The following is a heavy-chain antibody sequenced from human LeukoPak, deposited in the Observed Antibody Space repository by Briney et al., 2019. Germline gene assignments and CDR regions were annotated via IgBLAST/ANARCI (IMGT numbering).Heavy chain of an antibody. CDR2: LSKSGNT. D-gene: IGHD3-9*01. CDR3: ARARYVNSFYAFDI. J-gene: IGHJ3*02. CDR1: GGSISSYY. Sequence: SQTLSLTCTVSGGSISSYYWSWIRLPPGKGLEWIGYLSKSGNTNYSPSLKSRVTIFGDTSKNQFFLKLSSVTAADTAVYYCARARYVNSFYAFDIWGQGTLVTVSS. V-gene: IGHV4-59*01.